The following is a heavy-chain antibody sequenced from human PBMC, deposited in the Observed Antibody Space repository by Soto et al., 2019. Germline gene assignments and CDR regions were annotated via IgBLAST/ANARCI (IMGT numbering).Heavy chain of an antibody. CDR1: GGSFSGYY. CDR2: INHSGST. CDR3: ARGIGGYYDSSGYYYDY. V-gene: IGHV4-34*01. J-gene: IGHJ4*02. Sequence: LSLTCAVYGGSFSGYYWSWIRQPPGKGLEWIGEINHSGSTNYNPSLKSRVTISVDTSKNQFSLKLSSVTAADTAVYYCARGIGGYYDSSGYYYDYWGQGTLVTVSS. D-gene: IGHD3-22*01.